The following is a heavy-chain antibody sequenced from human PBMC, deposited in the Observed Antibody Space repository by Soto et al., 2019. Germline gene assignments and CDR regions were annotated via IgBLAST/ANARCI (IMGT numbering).Heavy chain of an antibody. CDR2: IPYSGGP. V-gene: IGHV4-59*01. J-gene: IGHJ4*02. CDR1: GDSIRSYF. D-gene: IGHD3-10*01. CDR3: ASSKMGLISVLDY. Sequence: PSETLSLTCNVSGDSIRSYFWSWVRQPPGKGLEWIGYIPYSGGPTYNPSLKSRVTISIDTSKKQFSLKMTSVTAADTAVYYCASSKMGLISVLDYWGQGTLVTVSS.